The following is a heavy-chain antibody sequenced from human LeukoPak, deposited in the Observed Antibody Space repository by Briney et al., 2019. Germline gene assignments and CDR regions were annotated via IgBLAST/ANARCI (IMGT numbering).Heavy chain of an antibody. J-gene: IGHJ4*02. CDR2: ISGSGGST. CDR3: AKDQNIVVVTALDY. V-gene: IGHV3-23*01. CDR1: GFTFSSYA. Sequence: PGGSLRLSCAASGFTFSSYAMSWVRQAPGKGLEWVSAISGSGGSTYYADSVKGRFTISRDNSKNTLYLQMNSLRAEDTAVYYCAKDQNIVVVTALDYWGQGTLVTVSS. D-gene: IGHD2-21*02.